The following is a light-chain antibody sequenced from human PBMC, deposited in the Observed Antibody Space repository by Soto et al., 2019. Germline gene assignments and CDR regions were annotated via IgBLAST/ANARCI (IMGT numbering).Light chain of an antibody. J-gene: IGKJ3*01. CDR2: DAS. CDR1: QSVSSY. V-gene: IGKV3-11*01. CDR3: QQRSNWPLT. Sequence: EIVLTQSPATLYLSPGERATLYCRASQSVSSYLAWYQQKPGQAPRLLIYDASNRATGIPARFSGSGSGTDFTLTISSLEPEDFAVYYCQQRSNWPLTFGPGTKVDIK.